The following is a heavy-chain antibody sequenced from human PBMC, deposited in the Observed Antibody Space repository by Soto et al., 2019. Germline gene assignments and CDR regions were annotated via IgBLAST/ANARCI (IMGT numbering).Heavy chain of an antibody. CDR3: SRDKGERVAYGMDV. D-gene: IGHD3-16*01. Sequence: EVQLVESGGGWVQPGGSLRLSCTASGFTVSNSEMNWVRQAPGKGLEWVSYINEDGTTFYADSVKGRFTISRDSAENSLFLQMNSLRGDDTAVYYCSRDKGERVAYGMDVWGQGTTVTVSS. CDR2: INEDGTT. J-gene: IGHJ6*02. V-gene: IGHV3-48*03. CDR1: GFTVSNSE.